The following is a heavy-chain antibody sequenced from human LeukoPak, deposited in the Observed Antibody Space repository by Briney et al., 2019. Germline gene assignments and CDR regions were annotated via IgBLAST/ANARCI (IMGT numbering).Heavy chain of an antibody. CDR3: AKVDGLRPSSYYFDY. CDR1: GFTVSSNY. V-gene: IGHV3-53*01. J-gene: IGHJ4*02. Sequence: PGGSLRLSCAASGFTVSSNYMSWVRQAPGKGLEWVSVIYSGGSPYYADSVKGRFTISRDNSKNTLYLQMNSLRAEDTAVYYCAKVDGLRPSSYYFDYWGQGTLVTVSS. D-gene: IGHD5-12*01. CDR2: IYSGGSP.